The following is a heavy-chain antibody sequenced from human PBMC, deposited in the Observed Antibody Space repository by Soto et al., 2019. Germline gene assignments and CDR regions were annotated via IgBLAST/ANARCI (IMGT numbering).Heavy chain of an antibody. CDR2: IIPFLGRT. D-gene: IGHD1-1*01. CDR1: GGTLSSYS. Sequence: QLHLVQSGAEVRKPGSSVKVSCKASGGTLSSYSVTWVRQAPGQGLEWMGRIIPFLGRTNYAQNFQGRVTFTADMSTITAYMEMSSLRSDATAIYYCARTTGRPNSNGFEPWGQGTLVIVSS. J-gene: IGHJ5*02. V-gene: IGHV1-69*02. CDR3: ARTTGRPNSNGFEP.